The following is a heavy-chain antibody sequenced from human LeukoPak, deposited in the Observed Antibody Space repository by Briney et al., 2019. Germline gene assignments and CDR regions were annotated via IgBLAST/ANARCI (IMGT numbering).Heavy chain of an antibody. J-gene: IGHJ5*02. Sequence: SETLSLTCTVSGGSISSSSYYWGWIRQPPGKGLEWIGSIYYSGSTYYNPSLKSRVTIPVDTSKNQFSLKLSSVTAADTAVYYCARDGTYYYDRYFDPWGQGTLVTVSS. D-gene: IGHD3-22*01. CDR2: IYYSGST. CDR1: GGSISSSSYY. V-gene: IGHV4-39*07. CDR3: ARDGTYYYDRYFDP.